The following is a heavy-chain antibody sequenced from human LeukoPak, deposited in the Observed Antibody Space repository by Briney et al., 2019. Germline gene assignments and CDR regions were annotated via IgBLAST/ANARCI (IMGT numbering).Heavy chain of an antibody. CDR1: GFTFNNYA. J-gene: IGHJ4*02. CDR2: ISYDGSNK. Sequence: GGSLRLSCAASGFTFNNYAMHWVRQAPGKGLEWVAVISYDGSNKYYADSVKGRFTVSRDNSKNTVYLQMNSLRAEDTAVYYCARGGSGWYLPYYFDYWGQGTLVTVSS. CDR3: ARGGSGWYLPYYFDY. D-gene: IGHD6-19*01. V-gene: IGHV3-30*04.